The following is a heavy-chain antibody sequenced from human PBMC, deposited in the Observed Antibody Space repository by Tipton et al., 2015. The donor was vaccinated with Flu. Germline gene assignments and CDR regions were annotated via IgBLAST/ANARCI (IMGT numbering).Heavy chain of an antibody. J-gene: IGHJ6*01. V-gene: IGHV3-43*02. Sequence: SLRLSCAASGFTFDDYAMHWVRQAPGKGLEWVSLISGDGGSTYYADSVKGRFTISRDNSKNSLYLQMNSLRTEDTALYYCAKDRGGYFDFWSGYPPRGFGLDVLGQGATVSVPS. CDR1: GFTFDDYA. CDR3: AKDRGGYFDFWSGYPPRGFGLDV. D-gene: IGHD3-3*01. CDR2: ISGDGGST.